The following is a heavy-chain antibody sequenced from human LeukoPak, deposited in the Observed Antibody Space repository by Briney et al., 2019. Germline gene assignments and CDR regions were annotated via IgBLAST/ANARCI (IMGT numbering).Heavy chain of an antibody. CDR2: INHSGST. D-gene: IGHD3-10*01. CDR3: ARGRIPMALVQYFQH. J-gene: IGHJ1*01. CDR1: GGSFSGYY. V-gene: IGHV4-34*01. Sequence: PSETLSLTCAVYGGSFSGYYWSWIRQPPGKGLEWIGEINHSGSTNYNPSLKSRVTISVDTSKNQFSLKLSSVTAADTAVYYCARGRIPMALVQYFQHWGQGTLVTVSS.